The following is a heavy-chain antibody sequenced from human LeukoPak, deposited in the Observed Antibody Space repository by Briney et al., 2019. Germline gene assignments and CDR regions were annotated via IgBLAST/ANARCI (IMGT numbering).Heavy chain of an antibody. CDR3: ARDQEGFDY. J-gene: IGHJ4*02. Sequence: ASVKVSCKASRYTLTSYYIHWVRQAPGQGLEWMGMIYPRDGSTSYAQNFQGRVTVTRDTSTTTVHMELRGLRSEDTAVYYCARDQEGFDYWGQGTVVTVSS. CDR2: IYPRDGST. CDR1: RYTLTSYY. V-gene: IGHV1-46*01.